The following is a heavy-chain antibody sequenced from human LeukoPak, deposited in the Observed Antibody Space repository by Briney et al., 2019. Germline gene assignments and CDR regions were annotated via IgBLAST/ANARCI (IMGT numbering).Heavy chain of an antibody. CDR2: IIPIFGTA. V-gene: IGHV1-69*06. J-gene: IGHJ5*02. Sequence: SVKVSCKVSGYTLTELSMHWVRQAPGQGLEWMGGIIPIFGTANYAQKFQGRVTITADKSTSTAYMELSSLRSEDTAVYYCARAMVRGVIWWFDPWGQGTLVTVSS. D-gene: IGHD3-10*01. CDR1: GYTLTELS. CDR3: ARAMVRGVIWWFDP.